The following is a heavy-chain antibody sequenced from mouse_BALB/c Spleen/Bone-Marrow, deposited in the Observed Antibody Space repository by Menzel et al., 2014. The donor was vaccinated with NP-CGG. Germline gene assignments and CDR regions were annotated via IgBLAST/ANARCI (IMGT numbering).Heavy chain of an antibody. Sequence: QVQLKQSGAELVKPGASVKMSCKAFGYTFTTYPIEWMKQNHGKSLEWIGNFHPYNDDTKYNEKFKGKAKLTVEKSSSTVYLELSRLTSDDSAVYYCARGSLDGYFDVWGAGTTVTVPS. V-gene: IGHV1-47*01. J-gene: IGHJ1*01. CDR3: ARGSLDGYFDV. CDR1: GYTFTTYP. CDR2: FHPYNDDT.